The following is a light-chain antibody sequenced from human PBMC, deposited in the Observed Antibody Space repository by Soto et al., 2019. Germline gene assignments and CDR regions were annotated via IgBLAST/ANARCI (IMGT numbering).Light chain of an antibody. V-gene: IGLV2-14*01. CDR2: DVS. J-gene: IGLJ2*01. Sequence: QSALTQAASVSGSPGQSITISCTGTSSDVGGYNYVSWYQQHPGKAPKLMIYDVSNRPSGVSNRFSGSKSGNTASLTISGLQAEDEADYYFSSYTSLVVFGGGTKLTVL. CDR1: SSDVGGYNY. CDR3: SSYTSLVV.